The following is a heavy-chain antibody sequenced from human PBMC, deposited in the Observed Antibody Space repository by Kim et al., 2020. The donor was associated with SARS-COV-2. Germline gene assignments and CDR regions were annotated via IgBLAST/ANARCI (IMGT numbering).Heavy chain of an antibody. CDR1: GFTFSSYG. CDR3: AREDRVSSSWSTGGMDV. CDR2: IWYDGSNK. V-gene: IGHV3-33*01. Sequence: GGSQRLSCAASGFTFSSYGMHWVRQAPGKGLEWVAVIWYDGSNKYYADSVKGRFTISRDNSKNTLYLQMNSLRAEDTAVYYCAREDRVSSSWSTGGMDVWGQGTTVTVSS. D-gene: IGHD6-13*01. J-gene: IGHJ6*02.